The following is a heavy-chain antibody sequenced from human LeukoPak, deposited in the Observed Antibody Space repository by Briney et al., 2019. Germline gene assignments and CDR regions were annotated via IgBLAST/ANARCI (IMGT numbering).Heavy chain of an antibody. CDR1: GGTFSSYA. Sequence: GASVKVSCTASGGTFSSYAISWVRQAPGQGLEWMGGIIPIFGTANYAQKFQGRVTITADESTSTAYMELSSLRSEDTAVYYCARVGTAAGSDVCHYYYYYGMDVWGQGTTVTVSS. J-gene: IGHJ6*02. CDR2: IIPIFGTA. CDR3: ARVGTAAGSDVCHYYYYYGMDV. V-gene: IGHV1-69*13. D-gene: IGHD6-13*01.